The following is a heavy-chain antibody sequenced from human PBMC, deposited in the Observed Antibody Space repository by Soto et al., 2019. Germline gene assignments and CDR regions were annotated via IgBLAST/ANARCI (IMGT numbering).Heavy chain of an antibody. CDR2: ISAYNGNT. V-gene: IGHV1-18*01. CDR3: ASGEGYYCSSTSCYGGGFAY. Sequence: QVQLVQSGAEVKKPGASVKVSCKASGYTFTSYGISWVRQAPGQGLEWMGWISAYNGNTNYAQKLQGRVTMTTDTSTSTAYMELRSLRSDDTAVYYCASGEGYYCSSTSCYGGGFAYWGQGTLVTVSS. CDR1: GYTFTSYG. D-gene: IGHD2-2*01. J-gene: IGHJ4*02.